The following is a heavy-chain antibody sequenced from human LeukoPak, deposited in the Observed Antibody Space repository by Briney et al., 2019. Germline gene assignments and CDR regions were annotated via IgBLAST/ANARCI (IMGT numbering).Heavy chain of an antibody. J-gene: IGHJ4*02. Sequence: PGGSLRLSCAASGFTFSSYGMSWVRQAPGKGLEWVSAISGRGGSTYYADSVKGRFTISRDNSKNTLYLQMNSLRAEDTAVYYCVRGAYSSSWLNFDYWGQGTLVTVSS. D-gene: IGHD6-13*01. V-gene: IGHV3-23*01. CDR3: VRGAYSSSWLNFDY. CDR2: ISGRGGST. CDR1: GFTFSSYG.